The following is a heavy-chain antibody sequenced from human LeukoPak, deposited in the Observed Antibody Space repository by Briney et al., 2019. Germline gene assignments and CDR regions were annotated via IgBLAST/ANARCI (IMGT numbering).Heavy chain of an antibody. CDR3: ARVVPAAIGRFDP. CDR2: INPKSGGT. D-gene: IGHD2-2*01. CDR1: GYTFTSYG. Sequence: ASVKVSCEASGYTFTSYGISWVRQAPGQGLEWLGRINPKSGGTNSLQRFQGRITMTRDTSISTVYMELSGLRSDDTAVYYCARVVPAAIGRFDPWGQGTLVTVSS. J-gene: IGHJ5*02. V-gene: IGHV1-2*06.